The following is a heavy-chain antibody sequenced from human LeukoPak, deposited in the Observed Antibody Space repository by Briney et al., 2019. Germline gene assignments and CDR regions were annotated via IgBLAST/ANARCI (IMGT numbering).Heavy chain of an antibody. J-gene: IGHJ6*02. Sequence: GASVNVSCTASGYTLTSYAMNWVRQAPGQGLEWMGWINTNTGNPTYAQGFTGRFVFSLDTSVSTAYLQISSLKAEDTAVYYCAREWYCTNGVCDGMDVWGQGTTVTVSS. D-gene: IGHD2-8*01. CDR2: INTNTGNP. CDR3: AREWYCTNGVCDGMDV. CDR1: GYTLTSYA. V-gene: IGHV7-4-1*02.